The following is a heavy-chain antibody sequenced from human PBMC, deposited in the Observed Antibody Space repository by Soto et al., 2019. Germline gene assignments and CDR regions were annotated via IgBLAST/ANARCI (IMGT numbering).Heavy chain of an antibody. V-gene: IGHV5-51*01. CDR3: ARGKQWLVQDPYCYGMDV. D-gene: IGHD6-19*01. J-gene: IGHJ6*02. CDR1: GYSFASYW. Sequence: HEESLKISCKGSGYSFASYWIGWVRQMPGKGLEWMGIIYPGDSDTRYSPSFQGQVTISADKSISTAYLQWSSLKASDTDMYYCARGKQWLVQDPYCYGMDVWGQGTTVTVSS. CDR2: IYPGDSDT.